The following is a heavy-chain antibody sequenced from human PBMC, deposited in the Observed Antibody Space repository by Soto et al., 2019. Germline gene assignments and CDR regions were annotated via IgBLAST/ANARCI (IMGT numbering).Heavy chain of an antibody. CDR3: AKRRTRYFYGMDV. Sequence: EVQLLESGGGWVQPGGSLRLSCAASGLIFSDYDMDWVRQTPGRGLECVSSLSHSDGSTYYAVSVQGRFTISRDYSNNTLHLQMNSLRAEYTAVYYGAKRRTRYFYGMDVWGQGTTVTVSS. CDR1: GLIFSDYD. CDR2: LSHSDGST. V-gene: IGHV3-23*01. J-gene: IGHJ6*02.